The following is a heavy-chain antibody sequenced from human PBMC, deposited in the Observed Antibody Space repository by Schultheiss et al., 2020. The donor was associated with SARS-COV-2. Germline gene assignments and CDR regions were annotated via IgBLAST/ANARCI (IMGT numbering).Heavy chain of an antibody. D-gene: IGHD1-7*01. V-gene: IGHV4-61*01. CDR1: GGSISSSSYY. CDR3: ARHGGLELPFDY. J-gene: IGHJ4*02. CDR2: IYYSGST. Sequence: SETLSLTCTVSGGSISSSSYYWSWIRQPPGKGLEWIGYIYYSGSTYYNPSLKSRVTISVDTSKNQFSLKLSSVTAADTAVYYCARHGGLELPFDYWGQGTLVTVSS.